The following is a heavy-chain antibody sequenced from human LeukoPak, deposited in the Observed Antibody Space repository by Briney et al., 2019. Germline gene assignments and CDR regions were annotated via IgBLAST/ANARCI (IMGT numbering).Heavy chain of an antibody. CDR1: GFTFSTYG. D-gene: IGHD2-15*01. CDR2: IGGSGVST. V-gene: IGHV3-23*01. J-gene: IGHJ5*02. Sequence: GGSLRLSCAAAGFTFSTYGMTWVRQAPGKGLEWVSAIGGSGVSTYYADSVKGRFTISRDNSRNTLYLQMNSLRAEDTAVYYCARVSTAYCSGGSCSSNWFDPWGQGTLVTVSS. CDR3: ARVSTAYCSGGSCSSNWFDP.